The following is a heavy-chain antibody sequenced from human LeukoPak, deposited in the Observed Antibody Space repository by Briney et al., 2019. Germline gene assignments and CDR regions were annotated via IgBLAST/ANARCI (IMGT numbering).Heavy chain of an antibody. J-gene: IGHJ6*02. CDR1: GFTFTSYA. D-gene: IGHD4-17*01. CDR2: STGSGGTT. CDR3: AKLQSDGLRTYYGMDV. Sequence: GGSLTLSCAASGFTFTSYAMTWVRQAPGKELERVSASTGSGGTTYYADSVMGRFTISRDNSKNTLYLQMNSLRAEDTAVYYCAKLQSDGLRTYYGMDVWGQGTTVTVSS. V-gene: IGHV3-23*01.